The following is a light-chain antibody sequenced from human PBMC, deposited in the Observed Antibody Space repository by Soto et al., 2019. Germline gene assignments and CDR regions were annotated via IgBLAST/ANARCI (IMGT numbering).Light chain of an antibody. CDR2: YVD. Sequence: ALTQPASVSGSPGQSITISCTGTSRDVGAYDYVSWYLQYPDKAPQLLIYYVDHRPSGVSSRFSGSKSGNTASLTISGLQAEDEGDYYCCSYADGSIYFFGTGTKVTAL. J-gene: IGLJ1*01. CDR1: SRDVGAYDY. V-gene: IGLV2-14*03. CDR3: CSYADGSIYF.